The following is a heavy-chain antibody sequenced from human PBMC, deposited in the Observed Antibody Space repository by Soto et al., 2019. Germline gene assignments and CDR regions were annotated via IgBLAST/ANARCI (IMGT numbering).Heavy chain of an antibody. D-gene: IGHD6-13*01. Sequence: GGSLRLSCAASGFTFSSYGMYWVRQAPGKGLEWVAAISYDGSSTYYADSVKGRLTISRDISKNTLYLQMSSLRAEDTAVYYCAKNSSWLSPWFDCWGQGTLVTVSS. CDR3: AKNSSWLSPWFDC. V-gene: IGHV3-30*18. J-gene: IGHJ4*02. CDR2: ISYDGSST. CDR1: GFTFSSYG.